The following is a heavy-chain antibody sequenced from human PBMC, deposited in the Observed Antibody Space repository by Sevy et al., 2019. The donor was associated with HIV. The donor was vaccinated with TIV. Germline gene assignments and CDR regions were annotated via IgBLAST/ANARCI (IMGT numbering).Heavy chain of an antibody. CDR1: GGTFSSYA. CDR2: IIPIFGTA. CDR3: ARGAMTYYDFWSGSNWFDP. J-gene: IGHJ5*02. Sequence: ASVKVSCKASGGTFSSYAISWVRQAPGQGLEWMGGIIPIFGTANYAQKFQGRVTITADESTSTAYMELSSLRSEDTAVYYCARGAMTYYDFWSGSNWFDPWGQGTLVTVSS. V-gene: IGHV1-69*13. D-gene: IGHD3-3*01.